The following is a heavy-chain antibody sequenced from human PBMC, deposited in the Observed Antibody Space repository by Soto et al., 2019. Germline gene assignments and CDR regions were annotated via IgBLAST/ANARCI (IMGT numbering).Heavy chain of an antibody. CDR3: ARGFTARVYYYYGMDV. Sequence: GASVKVSCKASGYTFTSYGISWVLQAPGQGLEWMGWISAYNGNTNYAQKLQGRVTMTTDTSTSTAYMELRSLRSDDTAVYYCARGFTARVYYYYGMDVWGQGTTVTVSS. D-gene: IGHD3-16*01. J-gene: IGHJ6*02. V-gene: IGHV1-18*01. CDR1: GYTFTSYG. CDR2: ISAYNGNT.